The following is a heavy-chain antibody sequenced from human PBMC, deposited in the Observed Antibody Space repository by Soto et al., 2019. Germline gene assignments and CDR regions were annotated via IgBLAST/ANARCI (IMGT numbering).Heavy chain of an antibody. Sequence: SETLSLTCTVSGGSISSGGYYWGWIRQHPGKGLEWIGYIYYSGDTYSNPSLKSRITMSVDTSKNQFSLKLSSVTAADTAMYYCARTKCSGGSCYSWSLDYWGQGTPVTVSS. CDR3: ARTKCSGGSCYSWSLDY. CDR1: GGSISSGGYY. J-gene: IGHJ4*02. CDR2: IYYSGDT. D-gene: IGHD2-15*01. V-gene: IGHV4-31*03.